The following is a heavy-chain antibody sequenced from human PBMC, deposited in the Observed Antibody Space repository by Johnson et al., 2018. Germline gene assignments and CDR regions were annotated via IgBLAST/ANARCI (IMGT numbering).Heavy chain of an antibody. CDR1: GGSFSDYY. D-gene: IGHD3-10*01. CDR2: ISTSGGTM. CDR3: ARPRSPGTTFDGFDF. Sequence: QVQLQQWGAGLLKPSETLSLTCAVYGGSFSDYYMSWIRQAPGKGLEWFSYISTSGGTMFYADSVKGRFTISRDNAKNSLYLQLNTLRAEDTAVYYCARPRSPGTTFDGFDFGGQGPMVTVSS. J-gene: IGHJ3*01. V-gene: IGHV3-11*01.